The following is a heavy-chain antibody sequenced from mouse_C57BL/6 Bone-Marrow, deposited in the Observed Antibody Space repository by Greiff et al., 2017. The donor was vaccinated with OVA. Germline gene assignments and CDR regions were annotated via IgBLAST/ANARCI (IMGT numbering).Heavy chain of an antibody. CDR1: GFTFSSYG. Sequence: EVKVVESGGDLVKPGGSLKLSCAASGFTFSSYGMSWVRQTPDKRLEWVATISSGGSYTYYPDSVKGRFTISRDNAKNTLYLEMSSLKSEDTAMYDGERRGDYGSLFDYGGQGTTLTVSS. CDR3: ERRGDYGSLFDY. CDR2: ISSGGSYT. V-gene: IGHV5-6*02. D-gene: IGHD1-1*01. J-gene: IGHJ2*01.